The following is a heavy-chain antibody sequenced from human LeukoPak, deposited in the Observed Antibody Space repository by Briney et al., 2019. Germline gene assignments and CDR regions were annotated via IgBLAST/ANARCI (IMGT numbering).Heavy chain of an antibody. CDR1: GFTFSSYA. J-gene: IGHJ2*01. D-gene: IGHD4-17*01. CDR3: ARDPTVTDIFDWYFDF. V-gene: IGHV3-30*04. Sequence: GPSLRLSCAASGFTFSSYAIHWVRQAPGKGLEWVAVISYQDGSNKQYADSVKGRFTISRDNSRNTLYLQMNNLRAEDTAIYYCARDPTVTDIFDWYFDFWGRGTLVTVSS. CDR2: ISYQDGSNK.